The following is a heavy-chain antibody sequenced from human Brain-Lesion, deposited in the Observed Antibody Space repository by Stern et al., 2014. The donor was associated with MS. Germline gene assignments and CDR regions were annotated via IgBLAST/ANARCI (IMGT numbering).Heavy chain of an antibody. CDR2: IYYSGNT. Sequence: VQLVESGPGLVKPSETLSLTCTVAGGSVSSTSYAWAWIRQPPGKGLEWIGTIYYSGNTYYSPSLKSRLPISLDTSKNPFSLQRRFWTAADTAVYYCAGEEDIRYCSGGSCTGNWFDPWGQGTLVTVSS. V-gene: IGHV4-39*01. CDR1: GGSVSSTSYA. D-gene: IGHD2-15*01. CDR3: AGEEDIRYCSGGSCTGNWFDP. J-gene: IGHJ5*02.